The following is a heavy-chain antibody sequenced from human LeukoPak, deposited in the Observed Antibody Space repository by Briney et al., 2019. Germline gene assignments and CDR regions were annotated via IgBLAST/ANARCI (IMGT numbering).Heavy chain of an antibody. V-gene: IGHV3-53*01. J-gene: IGHJ6*03. CDR1: GFTVSSNY. CDR3: AKDPRGRDSSSWYPLRYYYYMDV. D-gene: IGHD6-13*01. CDR2: IYSGGST. Sequence: PGGSLRLSCAASGFTVSSNYMTWVRQAPGKGLEWVSVIYSGGSTYYADSVKGRFTISRDNSKNTLYLQMNSLRAEDTAVYYCAKDPRGRDSSSWYPLRYYYYMDVWGKGTTVTVSS.